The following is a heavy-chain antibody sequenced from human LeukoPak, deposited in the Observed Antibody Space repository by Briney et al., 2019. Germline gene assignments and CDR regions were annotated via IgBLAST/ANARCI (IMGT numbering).Heavy chain of an antibody. D-gene: IGHD1-26*01. J-gene: IGHJ4*02. CDR3: ARDKIVGATNFDY. CDR1: GFSFGKYW. V-gene: IGHV3-7*03. Sequence: PGGSLRLSCVASGFSFGKYWMSWVRQVPGKGLEWVANIKQDGSEKYYVDSVKGRFTISRDNAKNSLYLQMNSLRAEDTAIYYCARDKIVGATNFDYWGQGTLVTVSS. CDR2: IKQDGSEK.